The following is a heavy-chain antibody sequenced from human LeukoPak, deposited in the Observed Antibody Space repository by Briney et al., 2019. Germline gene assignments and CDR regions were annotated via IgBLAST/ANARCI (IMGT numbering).Heavy chain of an antibody. Sequence: GASVKVFCKTSGYTFSTYGLSWVRQAPGQGLEWMGWISGNSGKTHYAQKFQDRVTLTTDTSSTTAFMELRSLRSDDTAMYYCARNAGSYFEFAPWGQGTLVTVSS. CDR3: ARNAGSYFEFAP. D-gene: IGHD1-26*01. V-gene: IGHV1-18*01. CDR1: GYTFSTYG. J-gene: IGHJ5*02. CDR2: ISGNSGKT.